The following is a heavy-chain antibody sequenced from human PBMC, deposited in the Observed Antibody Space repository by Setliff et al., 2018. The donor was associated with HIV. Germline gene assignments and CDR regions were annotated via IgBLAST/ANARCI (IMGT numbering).Heavy chain of an antibody. D-gene: IGHD3-10*01. Sequence: ASVKVSCKASGYSFSTYAISWVRQAPGQGLEWMGWISAHNGRINYAQKFQGRVTMPTDRSTSTAYMELSSLTSAATAVYYCASGKGVRGVIITGGLDVWGKGTTVTVSS. CDR2: ISAHNGRI. V-gene: IGHV1-18*01. CDR1: GYSFSTYA. CDR3: ASGKGVRGVIITGGLDV. J-gene: IGHJ6*04.